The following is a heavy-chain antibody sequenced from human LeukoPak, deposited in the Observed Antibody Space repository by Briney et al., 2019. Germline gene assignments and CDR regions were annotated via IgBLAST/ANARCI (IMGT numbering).Heavy chain of an antibody. CDR2: INAGNGNT. Sequence: ASVRVSCKASGYTFTSYAMHWVRQAPGQRLEWMGWINAGNGNTKYSQKFQGRVTITRDTSASTAYMELSSLRSEDTAVYYCARGGDSSGYYYSGYWGQGTLVTVSS. CDR3: ARGGDSSGYYYSGY. V-gene: IGHV1-3*01. J-gene: IGHJ4*02. CDR1: GYTFTSYA. D-gene: IGHD3-22*01.